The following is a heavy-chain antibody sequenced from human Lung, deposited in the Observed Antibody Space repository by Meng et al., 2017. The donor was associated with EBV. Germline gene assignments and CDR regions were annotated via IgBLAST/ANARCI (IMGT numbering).Heavy chain of an antibody. CDR2: IYYSGST. Sequence: QVQLQEAGPGLVKPSQTPSLTCTVSGGSISSGGYYWSWIRQPPGKGLEWIGYIYYSGSTYYNPSLKSRVTISVDTSKNQFSLKLSSVTAADTAVYYCATIKERTTVTPFDYWGQGTLVTVSS. CDR3: ATIKERTTVTPFDY. D-gene: IGHD4-17*01. V-gene: IGHV4-30-4*01. J-gene: IGHJ4*02. CDR1: GGSISSGGYY.